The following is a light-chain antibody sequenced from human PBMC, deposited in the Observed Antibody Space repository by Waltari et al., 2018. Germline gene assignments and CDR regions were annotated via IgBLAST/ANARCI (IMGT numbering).Light chain of an antibody. J-gene: IGLJ3*02. CDR2: EDS. CDR1: KLGNKY. V-gene: IGLV3-1*01. CDR3: QAWDSSIV. Sequence: SYEVTQPPSVSVSPGQTASITCSGDKLGNKYVCWYQQKPGQSPVLVIYEDSKRPSGIPERFSGSNSGNTATLTISGTQAMDEADYYCQAWDSSIVFGGGTKLTVL.